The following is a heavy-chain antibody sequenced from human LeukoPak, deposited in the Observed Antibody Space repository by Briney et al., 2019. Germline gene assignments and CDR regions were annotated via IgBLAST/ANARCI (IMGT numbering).Heavy chain of an antibody. CDR3: ASNYYGSGSYYNGGYYFDY. Sequence: PGGSLRLSCTASGFTFSHYSMNWVRLAPGKGLQWVSFISGSSKTIYYGDSVKGRFTISRDNAKNSLYLQMNSLRAEDTAVYYCASNYYGSGSYYNGGYYFDYWGQGTLVTVSS. CDR1: GFTFSHYS. D-gene: IGHD3-10*01. CDR2: ISGSSKTI. J-gene: IGHJ4*02. V-gene: IGHV3-48*01.